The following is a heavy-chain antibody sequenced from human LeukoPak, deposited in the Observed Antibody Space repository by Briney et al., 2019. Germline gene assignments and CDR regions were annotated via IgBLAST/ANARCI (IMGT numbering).Heavy chain of an antibody. CDR1: GGSISSYY. J-gene: IGHJ6*03. CDR3: ARDPYSGGYGDYYYYYMDL. D-gene: IGHD1-26*01. V-gene: IGHV4-59*12. Sequence: SETLSLTCTVSGGSISSYYWSWIRQPPGKGLECIGYIYYSGSTNYNPSLKSRVTISVDTSKNQFSLKLSSVTAADTAVYYCARDPYSGGYGDYYYYYMDLWGQGTTVTISS. CDR2: IYYSGST.